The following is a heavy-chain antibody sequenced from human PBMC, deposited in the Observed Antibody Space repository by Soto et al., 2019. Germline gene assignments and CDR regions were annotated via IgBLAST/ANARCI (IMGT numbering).Heavy chain of an antibody. V-gene: IGHV3-21*01. CDR1: GYTFSSYS. Sequence: VQLVQSGAEVKKTGASVKVSCKASGYTFSSYSMNWVRQAPGKGLEWVSSISSSSSYIYYADSVKGRFTISRDNAKNSLYLQMNSLRAEDTAVYYCARDRLGSSNLFDYWGQGTLVTVSS. D-gene: IGHD6-25*01. J-gene: IGHJ4*02. CDR2: ISSSSSYI. CDR3: ARDRLGSSNLFDY.